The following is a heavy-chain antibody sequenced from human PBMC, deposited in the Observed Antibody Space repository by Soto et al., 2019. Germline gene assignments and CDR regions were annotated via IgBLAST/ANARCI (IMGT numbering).Heavy chain of an antibody. V-gene: IGHV4-4*07. CDR3: ARGMTPPGAPAWYYFDS. D-gene: IGHD2-8*02. J-gene: IGHJ4*02. CDR1: GASITGSSY. Sequence: SETLSLTCTVSGASITGSSYWSWIRQPAGKGLEWIGRFSLSGTTNYDPSLRSRVTMSADVSKNQFSLRLTSVTAADTALYYCARGMTPPGAPAWYYFDSWGQGTLVTVSS. CDR2: FSLSGTT.